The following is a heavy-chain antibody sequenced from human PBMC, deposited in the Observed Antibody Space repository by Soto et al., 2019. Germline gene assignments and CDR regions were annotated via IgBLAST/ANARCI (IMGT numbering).Heavy chain of an antibody. D-gene: IGHD1-26*01. V-gene: IGHV4-30-4*01. CDR1: GGSINNNGYF. CDR3: ARGPSGDKVDY. CDR2: IYNSGRP. Sequence: QVQLQESGPGVVEPSQTLSLTCTVSGGSINNNGYFWSWIRQPPGSGLEWIGHIYNSGRPYSNPSLKSRLTISVDTSKNQFSLKLSSVTAADTAVYSCARGPSGDKVDYWGQGTLVTVSS. J-gene: IGHJ4*02.